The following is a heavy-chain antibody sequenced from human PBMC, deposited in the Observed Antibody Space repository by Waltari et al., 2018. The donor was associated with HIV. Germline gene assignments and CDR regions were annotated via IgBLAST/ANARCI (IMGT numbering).Heavy chain of an antibody. Sequence: QVQLQESGPGLVKPSETLSLICTVAGYSISSGYYWCWGRLPPGQGLEWIVGIHHSGSVYYHMSLKCRATISSDTSKNQLSRELNSVIAAYTVFYDCAGDSTIWSRFWRWCQRTLVTVSS. CDR2: IHHSGSV. CDR3: AGDSTIWSRFWR. CDR1: GYSISSGYY. J-gene: IGHJ4*02. V-gene: IGHV4-38-2*02. D-gene: IGHD2-2*01.